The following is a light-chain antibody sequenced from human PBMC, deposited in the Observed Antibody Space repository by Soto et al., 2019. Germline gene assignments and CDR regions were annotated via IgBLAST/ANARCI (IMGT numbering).Light chain of an antibody. J-gene: IGKJ3*01. CDR2: AAS. CDR3: QQSYSRLVT. Sequence: DIQMTQSPSSLSAAVGDRVTITCRASQTISRHLNWYQQKPGKAPNLLIYAASSLQSGVPSRFSGSVSGTDFSLTISSLQPEDFATYYCQQSYSRLVTFGPGTKVDIK. V-gene: IGKV1-39*01. CDR1: QTISRH.